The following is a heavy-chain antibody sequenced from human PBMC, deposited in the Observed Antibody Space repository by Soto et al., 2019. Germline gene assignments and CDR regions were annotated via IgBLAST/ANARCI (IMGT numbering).Heavy chain of an antibody. D-gene: IGHD3-10*01. CDR3: AKDLYGSGSYYMPLYYYYYGMDV. J-gene: IGHJ6*02. CDR1: GFTFSNYE. CDR2: ISSSGSTI. Sequence: GGSLILSCAASGFTFSNYEMNWVRQAPGKGLEWVSYISSSGSTISYADSVKGRFTISRDNAKDSLYLQMNSLRAEDTAVYYCAKDLYGSGSYYMPLYYYYYGMDVWGQGTTVTVSS. V-gene: IGHV3-48*03.